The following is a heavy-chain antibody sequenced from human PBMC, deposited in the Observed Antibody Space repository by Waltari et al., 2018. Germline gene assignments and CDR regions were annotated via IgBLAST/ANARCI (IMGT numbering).Heavy chain of an antibody. CDR1: GFTFDDYS. Sequence: EVQVVESGGGLVQPGRSLRLSCAASGFTFDDYSMNWVRQAPGKGLEWVSGISWNSGSIGYADSVKGRFTISRDNAKNSLYLQMNSLRAEDMALYYCAKGHISNDFWSGSLDFWGQGTLVTVSS. D-gene: IGHD3-3*01. V-gene: IGHV3-9*03. J-gene: IGHJ4*02. CDR2: ISWNSGSI. CDR3: AKGHISNDFWSGSLDF.